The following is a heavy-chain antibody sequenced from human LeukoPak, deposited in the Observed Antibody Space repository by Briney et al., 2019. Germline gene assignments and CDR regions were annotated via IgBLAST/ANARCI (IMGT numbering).Heavy chain of an antibody. D-gene: IGHD6-19*01. CDR3: ARDPQAGLAFFDP. CDR1: GYTFTSYH. J-gene: IGHJ5*02. Sequence: VASVKVSCKASGYTFTSYHIHWVRQAPGQGLEWMGGIIPIFDTANYAQKFQGRVTITADESTSTAYMELSSLRSEDTAVYYCARDPQAGLAFFDPWGQGTLVTVSS. V-gene: IGHV1-69*13. CDR2: IIPIFDTA.